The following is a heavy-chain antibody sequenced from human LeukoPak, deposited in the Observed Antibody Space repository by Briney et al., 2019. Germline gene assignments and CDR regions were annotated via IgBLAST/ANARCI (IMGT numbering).Heavy chain of an antibody. CDR2: ISSSGSTI. Sequence: PGGSLRLSCAASGFTFSSYEMNWVRQAPGKGLEWVSYISSSGSTIYYADSVKGRFTISRDNAKNSLYLQMNSLRAEDTAVYYCARDAIFGVEDYYYYMDVWGRGTTVTVSS. D-gene: IGHD3-3*01. CDR1: GFTFSSYE. J-gene: IGHJ6*03. V-gene: IGHV3-48*03. CDR3: ARDAIFGVEDYYYYMDV.